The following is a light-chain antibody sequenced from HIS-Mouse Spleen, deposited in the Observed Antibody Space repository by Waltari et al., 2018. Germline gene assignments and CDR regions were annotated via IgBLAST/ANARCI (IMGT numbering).Light chain of an antibody. CDR3: QQHGT. J-gene: IGKJ2*01. V-gene: IGKV3-20*01. CDR2: GAS. CDR1: QSVSSSY. Sequence: EIVLTQSPGTLSLSPGERATLSCRPSQSVSSSYLAWYQQKPGQAPRLLIYGASSRATGIPDRFSGSGSGTDFTLTISRLEPEDFAVYYCQQHGTFGQGTKLEIK.